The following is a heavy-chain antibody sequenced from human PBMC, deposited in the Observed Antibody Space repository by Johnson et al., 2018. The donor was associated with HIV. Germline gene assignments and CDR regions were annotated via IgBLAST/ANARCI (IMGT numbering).Heavy chain of an antibody. CDR3: AREAYAAGAFDI. J-gene: IGHJ3*02. Sequence: QVQLVESGGGLVKPGGSMRLSCAASGFTFSDYYMGWIRQTPGKGLEWISYISSRGIPIYYADSVKGRFTVYRDNAKNLLYLQMHSLRAEDTAVHYCAREAYAAGAFDIWGQGTMVTVSS. CDR2: ISSRGIPI. D-gene: IGHD3-16*01. CDR1: GFTFSDYY. V-gene: IGHV3-11*04.